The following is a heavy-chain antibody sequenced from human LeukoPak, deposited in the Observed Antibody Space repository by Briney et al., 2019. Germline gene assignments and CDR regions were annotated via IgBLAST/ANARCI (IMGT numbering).Heavy chain of an antibody. CDR1: GGSISSYY. V-gene: IGHV4-59*12. Sequence: SETLSLTCTVSGGSISSYYWSWIRQPPGKGLEWIGYIYYSGSTNYNPSLKSRVSMSVDTSKKQFSLRLSSVTAADTAIYYCASDYFDRTGYYGFIYWGQGSLVTISS. J-gene: IGHJ4*02. D-gene: IGHD3-22*01. CDR2: IYYSGST. CDR3: ASDYFDRTGYYGFIY.